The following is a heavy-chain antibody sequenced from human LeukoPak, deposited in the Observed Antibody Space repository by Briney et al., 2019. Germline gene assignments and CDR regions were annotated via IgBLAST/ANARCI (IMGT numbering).Heavy chain of an antibody. D-gene: IGHD3-22*01. J-gene: IGHJ4*02. Sequence: SVKVSCKASGGTFSSYAISWVRQAPGQGLEWMGGIIPIFGTANYAQKFQGRVTITADESTSTAYMELSSLRSEDTAMYYCARAVVLYYDGSGYSTRFDYWGQGTLVTVSS. CDR3: ARAVVLYYDGSGYSTRFDY. CDR1: GGTFSSYA. CDR2: IIPIFGTA. V-gene: IGHV1-69*13.